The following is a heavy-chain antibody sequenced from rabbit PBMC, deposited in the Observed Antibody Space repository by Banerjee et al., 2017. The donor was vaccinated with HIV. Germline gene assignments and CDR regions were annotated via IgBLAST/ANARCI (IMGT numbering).Heavy chain of an antibody. V-gene: IGHV1S45*01. CDR2: MDTGHGSP. Sequence: ELVESGGGLVQPGESLKLSCKASGIHSSRLDISWVRQAPGKGLEWIGCMDTGHGSPDYASWAKGRFTISKTSSTTVTLQMTSLTAADTATYFCVRETETYAGYAGYVYYFNLWGQGTLVTVS. J-gene: IGHJ4*01. D-gene: IGHD7-1*01. CDR1: GIHSSRLD. CDR3: VRETETYAGYAGYVYYFNL.